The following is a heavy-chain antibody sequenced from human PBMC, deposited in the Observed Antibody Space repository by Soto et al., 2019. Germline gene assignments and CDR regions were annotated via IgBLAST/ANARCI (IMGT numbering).Heavy chain of an antibody. CDR2: IYYDGNT. CDR1: GGSITSSSFY. CDR3: ARVPSP. J-gene: IGHJ5*02. V-gene: IGHV4-39*07. Sequence: SETLSLTCSVSGGSITSSSFYWGWIRQPPGKGLECIANIYYDGNTYYNPSLKSRVTISVDTSKNQFSLKLSSVTAADTAVYYCARVPSPWGQRTLVTVSS.